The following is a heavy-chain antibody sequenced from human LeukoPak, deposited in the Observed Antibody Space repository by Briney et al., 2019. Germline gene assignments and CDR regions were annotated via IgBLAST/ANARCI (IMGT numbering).Heavy chain of an antibody. CDR1: GFTFRGYE. CDR2: MRSCCSSL. V-gene: IGHV3-48*03. J-gene: IGHJ4*02. D-gene: IGHD1-1*01. CDR3: ERGRNWSFDY. Sequence: GGSLRLSCAASGFTFRGYEMIWVREAPGKGLEWVSYMRSCCSSLFYGDSVKGRFTISRDNDKNSVYLKMNTLRGEDTAVYYCERGRNWSFDYWGQGTLVSV.